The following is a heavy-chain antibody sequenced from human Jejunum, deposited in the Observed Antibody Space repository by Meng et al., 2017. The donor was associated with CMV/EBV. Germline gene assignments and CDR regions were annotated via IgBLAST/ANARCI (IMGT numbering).Heavy chain of an antibody. CDR1: GYTFSSYG. CDR2: IRGHNGDT. CDR3: ARDVNYVPDY. D-gene: IGHD3-10*02. V-gene: IGHV1-18*01. J-gene: IGHJ4*02. Sequence: QVQLVQSGSEVKKPGASMKVSCKASGYTFSSYGISWVRQAPGQGLEWMGWIRGHNGDTNYAQKLQGRATMTTDTSTSTAYMDLRSLTTDDTAVYYCARDVNYVPDYWGQGTLVTVSS.